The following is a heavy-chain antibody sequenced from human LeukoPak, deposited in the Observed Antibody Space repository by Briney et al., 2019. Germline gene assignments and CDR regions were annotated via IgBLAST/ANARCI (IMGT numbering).Heavy chain of an antibody. CDR2: IYYSGST. CDR1: GGSISSYY. J-gene: IGHJ4*01. V-gene: IGHV4-59*08. Sequence: SETLSLTCTVSGGSISSYYWSWIRQPPGKGLEWIGYIYYSGSTNYNPSLKSRVTISVDTSKNQFSLKLSSVTAADTAVYYRAKSGGYGLIDYWGQGTLVTVSS. CDR3: AKSGGYGLIDY. D-gene: IGHD6-25*01.